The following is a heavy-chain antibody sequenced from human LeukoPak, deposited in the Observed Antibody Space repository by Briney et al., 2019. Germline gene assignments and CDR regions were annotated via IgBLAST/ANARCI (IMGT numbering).Heavy chain of an antibody. Sequence: ASVKVSCKASGYTFTIYYMHWVRQAPGQGLEWMGIINPSGGSTSYTQKFQGRVTMTRDTSTSTVYMELSSLRSEDTAVYYCARDKGQGVVVTAYFDYWGQGTLVTVSS. CDR1: GYTFTIYY. CDR3: ARDKGQGVVVTAYFDY. J-gene: IGHJ4*02. V-gene: IGHV1-46*01. D-gene: IGHD2-21*02. CDR2: INPSGGST.